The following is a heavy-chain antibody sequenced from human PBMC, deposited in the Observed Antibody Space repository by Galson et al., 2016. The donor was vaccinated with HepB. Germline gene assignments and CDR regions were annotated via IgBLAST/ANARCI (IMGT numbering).Heavy chain of an antibody. CDR1: GYTFDRYG. D-gene: IGHD6-13*01. CDR3: ARERGGSPLHYYGMEA. Sequence: SVKVSCKASGYTFDRYGVSWVRQAPGQGPEWVGWISAYNGSTNYAQTRQGRVTLNREKLKKTAYMEEMRLRADDTVDYYCARERGGSPLHYYGMEAWGQGTTVIVTS. J-gene: IGHJ6*02. V-gene: IGHV1-18*01. CDR2: ISAYNGST.